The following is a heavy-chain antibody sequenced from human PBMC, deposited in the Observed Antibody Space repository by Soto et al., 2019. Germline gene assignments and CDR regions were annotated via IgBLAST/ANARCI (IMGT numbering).Heavy chain of an antibody. V-gene: IGHV1-58*01. CDR1: GFTFTSSA. CDR3: ARGSEQQSAYYYYGMDV. Sequence: SVKVSCKASGFTFTSSAVQWVRQARGQRLEWIGWIIAISGNTNYAQKFQERVTITADKSTSTAYMELSSLRSEDTAVYYCARGSEQQSAYYYYGMDVWGQGTTVTVSS. CDR2: IIAISGNT. J-gene: IGHJ6*02. D-gene: IGHD6-13*01.